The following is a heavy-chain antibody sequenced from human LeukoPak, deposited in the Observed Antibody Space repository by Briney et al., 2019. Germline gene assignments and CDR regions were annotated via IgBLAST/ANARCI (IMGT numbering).Heavy chain of an antibody. CDR1: GFTFSSYA. J-gene: IGHJ4*02. V-gene: IGHV3-64D*09. Sequence: GGSLRLSCSASGFTFSSYAMHWVRQAPGRGLKYVSAISSNGGSTYYADSVKGRFTISRDNSKNTLYLQMSSLRAEDTAVYYCVKMVRGVIHDYWGQGTLVTVSS. CDR2: ISSNGGST. D-gene: IGHD3-10*01. CDR3: VKMVRGVIHDY.